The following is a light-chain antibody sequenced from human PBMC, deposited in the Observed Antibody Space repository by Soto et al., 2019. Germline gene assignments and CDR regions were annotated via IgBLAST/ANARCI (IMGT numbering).Light chain of an antibody. Sequence: EIVLTQSPGTLSLSPGKRATLSCRASQSISSGGLAWYQQKPGQAPRLLIYGASSRATGIPDRFSGRGSGTDFTLTINTLEPEDFAVYFCQQYDRSPETFGPGTKVDIK. CDR2: GAS. V-gene: IGKV3-20*01. CDR1: QSISSGG. J-gene: IGKJ3*01. CDR3: QQYDRSPET.